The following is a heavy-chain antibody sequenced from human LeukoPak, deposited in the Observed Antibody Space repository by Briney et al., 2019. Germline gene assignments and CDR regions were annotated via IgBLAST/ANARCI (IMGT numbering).Heavy chain of an antibody. Sequence: PGGSLRLSCAASGFTFSSYWMHWVRQAPGKGLVWVSRIDSDGSSTSYADSVKGRFTISRDNAKNTLYLQMNSLSAEDTAVYYCARGSYCSSTTCGNFDYWGQGTLVTVFS. CDR1: GFTFSSYW. V-gene: IGHV3-74*01. D-gene: IGHD2-2*01. J-gene: IGHJ4*02. CDR2: IDSDGSST. CDR3: ARGSYCSSTTCGNFDY.